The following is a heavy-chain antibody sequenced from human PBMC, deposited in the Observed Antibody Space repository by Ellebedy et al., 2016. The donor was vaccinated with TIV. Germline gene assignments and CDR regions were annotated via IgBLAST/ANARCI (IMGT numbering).Heavy chain of an antibody. CDR1: GLTFRNYA. V-gene: IGHV3-64D*09. CDR2: ISNNGGST. D-gene: IGHD2-21*01. J-gene: IGHJ4*02. CDR3: VPRMVVAFEY. Sequence: GESLKISCSASGLTFRNYAMHWVRRAPGKGLEYVSAISNNGGSTYYADSVKGRITISRDNSKNTLYLQMSSLTPEDTAVYYCVPRMVVAFEYWGQGTLVTVSS.